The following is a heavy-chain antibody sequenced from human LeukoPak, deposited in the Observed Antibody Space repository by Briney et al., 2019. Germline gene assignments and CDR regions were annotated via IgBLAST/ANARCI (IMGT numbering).Heavy chain of an antibody. CDR3: ARDDVTTNGGVIADSRLFDI. J-gene: IGHJ3*02. CDR1: GFTFSLYA. CDR2: ISSSGGTT. V-gene: IGHV3-23*01. Sequence: GGSLRLSCAASGFTFSLYAMIWVRQAPGKGLEWVSAISSSGGTTYYADSVRGRFTISRDNAKNSVYLQMNSLRGEDTAVYYCARDDVTTNGGVIADSRLFDIWGQGTMVTVSS. D-gene: IGHD2-8*02.